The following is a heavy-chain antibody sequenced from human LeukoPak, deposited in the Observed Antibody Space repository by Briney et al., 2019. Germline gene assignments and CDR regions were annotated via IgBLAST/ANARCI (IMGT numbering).Heavy chain of an antibody. V-gene: IGHV4-59*11. Sequence: SETLSLTCTVSGGSISSHYWSWIRQPPGKGLEWIGYIYYSGSTNYNPSLKSRVTISVDTSKNQFSLKLSSVTAADTAVYYCAAINYDSSGSWFDPWGQGTLVTVSS. CDR3: AAINYDSSGSWFDP. D-gene: IGHD3-22*01. CDR1: GGSISSHY. J-gene: IGHJ5*02. CDR2: IYYSGST.